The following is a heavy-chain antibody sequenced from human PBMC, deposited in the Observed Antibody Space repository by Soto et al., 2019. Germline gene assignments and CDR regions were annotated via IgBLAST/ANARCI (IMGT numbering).Heavy chain of an antibody. V-gene: IGHV3-15*07. CDR3: TTDRIVLVPAAIASWFDP. D-gene: IGHD2-2*01. CDR1: SVSNAW. CDR2: IKSKTDGGTT. Sequence: SVSNAWMNWVRQAPGKGLEWVGRIKSKTDGGTTDYAAPVKGRFTISRDDSKNTLYLRMNSLKTEDTAVYYCTTDRIVLVPAAIASWFDPWGQGTLVTVSS. J-gene: IGHJ5*02.